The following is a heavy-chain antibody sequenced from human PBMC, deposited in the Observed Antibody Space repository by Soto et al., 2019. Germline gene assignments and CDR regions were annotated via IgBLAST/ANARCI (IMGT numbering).Heavy chain of an antibody. CDR1: GGSVSSGSYY. J-gene: IGHJ4*02. CDR2: IYYSGST. Sequence: SETLSLTCTVSGGSVSSGSYYWSWIRQPPGKGLEWIGYIYYSGSTNYNPSLKSRVTISVDTSKNQFSLKLSSVTAADTAVYYCARRYGSAIDYWGQGTLVTVS. V-gene: IGHV4-61*01. D-gene: IGHD1-26*01. CDR3: ARRYGSAIDY.